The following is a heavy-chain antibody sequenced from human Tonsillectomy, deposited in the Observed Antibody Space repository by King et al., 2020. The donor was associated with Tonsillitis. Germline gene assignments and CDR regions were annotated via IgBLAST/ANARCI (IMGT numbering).Heavy chain of an antibody. CDR2: IRSKTYGGTT. Sequence: VQLVESGGGLVQPGWSLRLSCTASGFTFGDYAMSWFRRAPGKGLEWVSFIRSKTYGGTTEYAASVKGRFTISRDDSKSIAYLQMNSLKTEDTAVYYCTRAQLRGDRSGYSCFDIWGQGTMVTVSS. J-gene: IGHJ3*02. V-gene: IGHV3-49*03. CDR1: GFTFGDYA. CDR3: TRAQLRGDRSGYSCFDI. D-gene: IGHD3-22*01.